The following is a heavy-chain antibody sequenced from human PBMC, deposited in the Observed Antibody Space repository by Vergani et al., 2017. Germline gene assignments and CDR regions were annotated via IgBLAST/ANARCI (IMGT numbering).Heavy chain of an antibody. CDR3: ARKARFLNWFDP. D-gene: IGHD3-3*01. Sequence: QLQLQESGPGLVKPSETLSLTCTVSGGSISSYYWSWIRQPPGKGLEWIGYIYYSGSTNYNPSLKSRVTISVATSKNQFSLKLSSVTAPDTAVYYCARKARFLNWFDPWGQGTLVTVSS. CDR1: GGSISSYY. V-gene: IGHV4-59*12. CDR2: IYYSGST. J-gene: IGHJ5*02.